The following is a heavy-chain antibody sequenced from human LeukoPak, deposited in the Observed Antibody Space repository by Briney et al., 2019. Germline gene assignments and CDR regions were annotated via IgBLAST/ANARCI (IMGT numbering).Heavy chain of an antibody. Sequence: SETLSLTCTVSGGSISSGGYYWSWIRQHPGKGLEWIGYIYYSGSTYYNPSLKSRVTISVDTSKNQFSLKLSSVTAADTAVYYCARDAGGADDAFDIWGQGTMVTVSS. D-gene: IGHD3-10*01. CDR1: GGSISSGGYY. CDR2: IYYSGST. V-gene: IGHV4-31*03. CDR3: ARDAGGADDAFDI. J-gene: IGHJ3*02.